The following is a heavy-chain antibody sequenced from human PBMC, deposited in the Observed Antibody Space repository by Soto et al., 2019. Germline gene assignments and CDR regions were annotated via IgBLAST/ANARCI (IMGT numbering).Heavy chain of an antibody. J-gene: IGHJ6*03. V-gene: IGHV1-2*04. D-gene: IGHD5-12*01. Sequence: QVQLVQSGAEVRKPGASVTVSCRSSGDSFKDYYIHWVLQAPGQGFEWMGWINPNGGVTKYAQKFQGWVSMTRDTSIRTVYMQLSRLRSDDTAVYYCARESGGATATLDYYYFYMDVWGTGTTVTVSS. CDR3: ARESGGATATLDYYYFYMDV. CDR1: GDSFKDYY. CDR2: INPNGGVT.